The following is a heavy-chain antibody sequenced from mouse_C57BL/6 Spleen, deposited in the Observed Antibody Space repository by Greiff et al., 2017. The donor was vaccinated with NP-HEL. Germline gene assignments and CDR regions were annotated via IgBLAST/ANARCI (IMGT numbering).Heavy chain of an antibody. CDR1: GYTFTSYW. V-gene: IGHV1-69*01. Sequence: QVQLQQPGAELVMPGASVKLSCKASGYTFTSYWMHWVKQRPGQGLEWIGEIDPSDSYTNYNQKFKGKSTLTVDKSSSTAYMQLSSLTSEDSAVYYCARSDYDPWFAYWGQGTLVTVSA. CDR2: IDPSDSYT. J-gene: IGHJ3*01. D-gene: IGHD2-4*01. CDR3: ARSDYDPWFAY.